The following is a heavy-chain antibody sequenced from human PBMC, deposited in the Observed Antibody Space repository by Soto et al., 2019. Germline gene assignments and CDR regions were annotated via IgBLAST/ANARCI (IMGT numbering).Heavy chain of an antibody. V-gene: IGHV3-30*18. J-gene: IGHJ3*02. Sequence: QAQLVESGGGVVQPGGSLRLSCAASGFIFSTYSMNWVRQAPGKGLECVASISYAGNRNHYIDSVRGRFTISRDDSKNTLYLQMNSLRPEDTAVYYCAKDPNYDNTGIWGQGTMVTVSS. CDR2: ISYAGNRN. CDR1: GFIFSTYS. D-gene: IGHD3-22*01. CDR3: AKDPNYDNTGI.